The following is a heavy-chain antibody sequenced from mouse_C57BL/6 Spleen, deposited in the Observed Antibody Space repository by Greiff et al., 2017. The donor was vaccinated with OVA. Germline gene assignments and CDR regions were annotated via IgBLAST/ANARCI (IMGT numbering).Heavy chain of an antibody. Sequence: DVKLVESEGGLVQPGRSMKLSCTASGFTFSDYYMAWVRQVPEKGLEWVANINYDGSSTYYLDSLKSRFIISRDNAKNILYLQMSSLKSEDTATYYCARELDYYGSSYWYFDVWGTGTTVTVSS. CDR2: INYDGSST. CDR3: ARELDYYGSSYWYFDV. V-gene: IGHV5-16*01. CDR1: GFTFSDYY. J-gene: IGHJ1*03. D-gene: IGHD1-1*01.